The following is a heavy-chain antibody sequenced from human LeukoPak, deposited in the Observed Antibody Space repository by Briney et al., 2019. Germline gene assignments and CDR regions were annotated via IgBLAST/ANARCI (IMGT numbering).Heavy chain of an antibody. V-gene: IGHV3-53*01. CDR3: AREPVGAPTDGYYYYGMDV. CDR2: IYSGGST. J-gene: IGHJ6*02. Sequence: GWSLRLSCAASGFTVSSNYMSWVRQAPGKGLEWVSVIYSGGSTYYADSVKGRFTISRDNSKNTLYLQMNSLRAEDTAVYYCAREPVGAPTDGYYYYGMDVWGQGTTVTVSS. CDR1: GFTVSSNY. D-gene: IGHD1-26*01.